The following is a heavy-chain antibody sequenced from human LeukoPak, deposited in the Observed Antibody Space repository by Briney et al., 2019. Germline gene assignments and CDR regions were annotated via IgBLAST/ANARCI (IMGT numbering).Heavy chain of an antibody. CDR1: GGSISSSSYY. J-gene: IGHJ4*02. V-gene: IGHV4-39*01. D-gene: IGHD6-19*01. Sequence: SETLSLTCTVSGGSISSSSYYWGWIRQPPGKGLEWIGSIYYSGSTHYNPSLKSRVTISVDTSKNQFSLKLSSVTAADTAVYYCARAIVYSSGWYKTFDYWGQGTLVTVSS. CDR2: IYYSGST. CDR3: ARAIVYSSGWYKTFDY.